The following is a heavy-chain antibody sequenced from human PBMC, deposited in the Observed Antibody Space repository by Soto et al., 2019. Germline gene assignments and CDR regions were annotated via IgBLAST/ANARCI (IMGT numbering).Heavy chain of an antibody. CDR1: GGTFSSYA. CDR2: IIPIFGTA. CDR3: AKYYYDSSGYYSDYYYGMDV. V-gene: IGHV1-69*13. Sequence: SVKVSCKASGGTFSSYAISWVRQAPGQGLEWMGGIIPIFGTANYAQKFQGRVTITADESTSTAYMELSSLRSEDTAVYYCAKYYYDSSGYYSDYYYGMDVWGQGXTVTVYS. J-gene: IGHJ6*02. D-gene: IGHD3-22*01.